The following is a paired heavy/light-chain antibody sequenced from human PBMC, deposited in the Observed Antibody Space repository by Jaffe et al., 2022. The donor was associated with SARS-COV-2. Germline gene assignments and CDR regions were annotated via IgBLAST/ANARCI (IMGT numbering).Heavy chain of an antibody. CDR3: AGGSRFDP. Sequence: QMQLQESGPGLVKPSETLSLTCTVSGGSITTYYWSWIRQPPGKGLEWIAYISYSGSTTSYNPSLKSRVTISIDTSKNQFSLKLNSVTPADTAVYYCAGGSRFDPWGQGTLVTVSS. CDR1: GGSITTYY. V-gene: IGHV4-59*01. J-gene: IGHJ5*02. CDR2: ISYSGSTT.
Light chain of an antibody. V-gene: IGKV1-39*01. J-gene: IGKJ4*01. CDR1: QSMGNY. CDR3: QQSYNSPLT. Sequence: DIQMTQSPSSLSASVGDRVTITCRAGQSMGNYLHWYQQKPGKAPKLLIYDASSLQSGVPSRFSGSGSGTDFTLTITGLQPEDFATYFCQQSYNSPLTFGGGTKVEVK. CDR2: DAS.